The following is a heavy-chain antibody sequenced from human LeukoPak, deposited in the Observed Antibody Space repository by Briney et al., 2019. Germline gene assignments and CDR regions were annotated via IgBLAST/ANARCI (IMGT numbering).Heavy chain of an antibody. Sequence: ASVKVSCKASGYTFTSYGISWVRQAPGQGLEWMGWISAYNGNTNYAQKLQGRVTMTTDTSTSTAYMELRSLRSDDTAVYYCARYSGAIAARLRFDPWGQGTLVTVSS. CDR3: ARYSGAIAARLRFDP. V-gene: IGHV1-18*01. CDR2: ISAYNGNT. J-gene: IGHJ5*02. CDR1: GYTFTSYG. D-gene: IGHD6-6*01.